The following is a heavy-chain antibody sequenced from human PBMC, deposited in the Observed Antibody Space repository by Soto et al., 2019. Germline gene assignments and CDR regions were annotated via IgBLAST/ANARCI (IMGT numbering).Heavy chain of an antibody. CDR1: GGSFSGYY. J-gene: IGHJ2*01. CDR3: AREIVDIRTGPPGVGYFDL. V-gene: IGHV4-34*01. D-gene: IGHD3-9*01. Sequence: QVQLQQWGAGPLRPLETLSLTCGVSGGSFSGYYWAWIRQSPGKGLEWIGEITDRGSINYNPSLRFRVSISVDTSKNHYSLNLRSVTAADTAVYYCAREIVDIRTGPPGVGYFDLWGRGTLVTVSS. CDR2: ITDRGSI.